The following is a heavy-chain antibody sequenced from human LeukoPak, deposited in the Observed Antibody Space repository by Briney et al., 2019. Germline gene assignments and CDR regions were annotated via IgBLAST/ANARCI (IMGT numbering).Heavy chain of an antibody. J-gene: IGHJ4*02. CDR1: GFTFSSCA. Sequence: GGSLRLSCAASGFTFSSCAMSWVRQAPGKGLEWVSAISGSGGSTYYADSVKGRFTISRDNSKNTLYLQMNSLRAEDTAVYYCAKDLSTLKNYDFWSGYYEDYWGQGTLVTVSS. V-gene: IGHV3-23*01. CDR2: ISGSGGST. D-gene: IGHD3-3*01. CDR3: AKDLSTLKNYDFWSGYYEDY.